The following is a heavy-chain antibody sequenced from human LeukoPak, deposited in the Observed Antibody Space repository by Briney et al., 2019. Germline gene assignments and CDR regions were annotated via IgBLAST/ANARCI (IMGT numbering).Heavy chain of an antibody. Sequence: GGSLRLSCAASGFTFEDYGMSWVRQAPGKGLEWVSGISWNGGTTSYADSVQGRFTISRENANNSLYLQMNSLRAEDTALYYCARGFYGSGGYYPYYFDYWGQGTLVTVS. D-gene: IGHD3-10*01. V-gene: IGHV3-20*04. J-gene: IGHJ4*02. CDR2: ISWNGGTT. CDR3: ARGFYGSGGYYPYYFDY. CDR1: GFTFEDYG.